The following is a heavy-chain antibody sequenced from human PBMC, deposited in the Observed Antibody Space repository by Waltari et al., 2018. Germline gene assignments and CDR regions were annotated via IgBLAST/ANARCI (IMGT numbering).Heavy chain of an antibody. V-gene: IGHV3-74*01. CDR1: GFIFSTYW. J-gene: IGHJ4*02. Sequence: EVQLVESGGGLVQPGGSLRLSCVASGFIFSTYWMDWVRQAPGKGLVWVARINSDGGSTTYEDSVKGKFTISRDNAKNTLYLHMSSLRAEDTAVYYCVRENIAAAGLESWGQGTLVTVSS. D-gene: IGHD6-13*01. CDR2: INSDGGST. CDR3: VRENIAAAGLES.